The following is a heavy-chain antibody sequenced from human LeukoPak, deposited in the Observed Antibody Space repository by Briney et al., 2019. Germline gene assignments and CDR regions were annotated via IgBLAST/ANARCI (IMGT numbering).Heavy chain of an antibody. CDR3: AREGGAGGYFDY. D-gene: IGHD3-16*01. CDR1: GFTFSSYW. J-gene: IGHJ4*02. V-gene: IGHV3-74*01. Sequence: PGGSLRFSCAASGFTFSSYWMHWVRQAPGKGLVWVSRINSDGSRINYADSVKGRFTISRDNAKNTLYLQMNSLRADDTAVYYCAREGGAGGYFDYWGQGTLVTVSS. CDR2: INSDGSRI.